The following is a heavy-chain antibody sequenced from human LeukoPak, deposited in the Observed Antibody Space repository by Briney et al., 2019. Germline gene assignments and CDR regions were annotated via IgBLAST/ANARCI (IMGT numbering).Heavy chain of an antibody. J-gene: IGHJ4*02. Sequence: PGGSLRHSRPAARIGFMICAMGYVRQAPGKGLEWVSDISGTGGRTYYADSVKGRFTISRDNSKNTVDLLMNSLRAEDTAIYYCARDVPYYYDTIGYSSPFDWWGQGTLVTVSS. CDR2: ISGTGGRT. V-gene: IGHV3-23*01. CDR3: ARDVPYYYDTIGYSSPFDW. CDR1: RIGFMICA. D-gene: IGHD3-22*01.